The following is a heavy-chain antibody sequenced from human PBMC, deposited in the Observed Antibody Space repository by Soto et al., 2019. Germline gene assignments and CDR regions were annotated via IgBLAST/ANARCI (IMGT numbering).Heavy chain of an antibody. CDR2: IYYSGST. D-gene: IGHD1-26*01. Sequence: QVQMQESGPGLVKPSETLSLTCTVSGGSISSYYWSWIRQPPGKGLEWIGYIYYSGSTNYNPSLKRRVTISVDTSKNPSSLKLSSVTAADTAVYYCARRYGGNFDYWGQGTLVTVSS. J-gene: IGHJ4*02. CDR3: ARRYGGNFDY. V-gene: IGHV4-59*01. CDR1: GGSISSYY.